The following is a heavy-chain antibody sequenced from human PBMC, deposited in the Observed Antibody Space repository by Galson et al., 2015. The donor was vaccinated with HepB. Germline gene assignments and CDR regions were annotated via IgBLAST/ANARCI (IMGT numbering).Heavy chain of an antibody. CDR2: IIPIFGTA. D-gene: IGHD1-26*01. J-gene: IGHJ6*03. V-gene: IGHV1-69*13. Sequence: SVKVSCKASGGTFSSYAISWVRQAPGQGLEWMGGIIPIFGTANYAQKFQGRVTITADESTSTAYMELSSLRPEDTAVYYCARWRIDRNYMDVWGKGTTVTVSS. CDR1: GGTFSSYA. CDR3: ARWRIDRNYMDV.